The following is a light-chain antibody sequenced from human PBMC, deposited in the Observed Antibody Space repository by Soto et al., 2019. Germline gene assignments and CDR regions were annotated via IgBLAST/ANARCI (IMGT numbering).Light chain of an antibody. CDR2: GAS. CDR3: QQSLDPKT. J-gene: IGKJ1*01. CDR1: ESVSSIY. V-gene: IGKV3-20*01. Sequence: EIVLTQSPATLSLSPGERATLSCRASESVSSIYVAWYQQKPGQAPTLLIYGASTRATGIPDRFSGSGSGTDFTLTIDRLEPEDFAVYYCQQSLDPKTFGQGTKVDIK.